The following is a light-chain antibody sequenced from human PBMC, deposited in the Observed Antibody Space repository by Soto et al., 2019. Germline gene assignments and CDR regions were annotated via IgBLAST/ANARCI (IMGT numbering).Light chain of an antibody. V-gene: IGKV1-39*01. CDR1: QSISSY. J-gene: IGKJ4*01. CDR3: QQSYGTPLT. Sequence: DIQMTQSPSSLSASVGDRVTITCRASQSISSYLNWYQQKPGKAPKLLIYAASSLQSGVPSRFSGSGSATYFTLTISSLQPEDFATYYCQQSYGTPLTFGGGTKVEIK. CDR2: AAS.